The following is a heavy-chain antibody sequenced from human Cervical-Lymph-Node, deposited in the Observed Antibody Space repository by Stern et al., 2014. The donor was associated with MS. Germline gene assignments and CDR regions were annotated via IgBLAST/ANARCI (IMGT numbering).Heavy chain of an antibody. V-gene: IGHV3-21*01. CDR1: GFTFRTSS. D-gene: IGHD4-23*01. CDR2: ISSTASYI. Sequence: EVQLVESGGGLVKPGGSLRLSCAGSGFTFRTSSMNWVRQAPGKGLEWVCSISSTASYIDYADSVKGRFTISRDNAKKSLFMQMTSMSPQDTALYYCARASGGNSGGDYWGQGTLVIVSS. J-gene: IGHJ4*02. CDR3: ARASGGNSGGDY.